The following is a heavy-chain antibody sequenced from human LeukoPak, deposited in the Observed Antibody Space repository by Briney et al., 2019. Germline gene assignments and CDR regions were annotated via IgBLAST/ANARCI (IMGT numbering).Heavy chain of an antibody. V-gene: IGHV3-23*01. D-gene: IGHD5-24*01. CDR1: GFTFSSYW. CDR2: ISGSGGST. CDR3: AKEGMGSHYYYYMDV. Sequence: GGSLRPSCAASGFTFSSYWMHWVRQAPGKGLVWVSAISGSGGSTYYADSVKGRFTISRDNSKNTLYLQMNSLRAEDTAVYYCAKEGMGSHYYYYMDVWGKGTTVTVSS. J-gene: IGHJ6*03.